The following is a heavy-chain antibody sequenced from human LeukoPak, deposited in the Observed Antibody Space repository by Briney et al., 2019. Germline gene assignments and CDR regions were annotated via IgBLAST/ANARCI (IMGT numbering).Heavy chain of an antibody. Sequence: ASVKVSCKASGYTFTGYYMHWVRQAPGQGLEWMGWINPNSGGTNYAQKFQGRVTMTRDTSISTAYMELSRLRSDDKAVYYCARDDYSCTSCYEGDRVSTLVYWGQGTLVTVSS. J-gene: IGHJ4*02. CDR1: GYTFTGYY. CDR2: INPNSGGT. CDR3: ARDDYSCTSCYEGDRVSTLVY. D-gene: IGHD2-2*01. V-gene: IGHV1-2*02.